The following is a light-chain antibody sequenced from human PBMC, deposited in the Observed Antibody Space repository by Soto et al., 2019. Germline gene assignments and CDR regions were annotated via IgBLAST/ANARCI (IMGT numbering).Light chain of an antibody. CDR3: QHYNNWPPWT. J-gene: IGKJ1*01. CDR2: GAS. CDR1: QSVSSN. Sequence: EIVMTQSPATLSVSPGERATLSCRASQSVSSNLAWYQQKPGQAPRLLIYGASTRATGIQVRFSGSGSGTEFTLTISSLQSEDFAVYYCQHYNNWPPWTFGQGTKVEIK. V-gene: IGKV3-15*01.